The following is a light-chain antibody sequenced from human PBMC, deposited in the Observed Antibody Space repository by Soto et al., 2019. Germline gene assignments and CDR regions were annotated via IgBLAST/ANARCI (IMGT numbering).Light chain of an antibody. CDR3: RQYNSYSTIT. V-gene: IGKV1-5*01. CDR1: QSISSW. J-gene: IGKJ5*01. CDR2: DAS. Sequence: DIQMTQSPSTLSASVGDRVTITCRASQSISSWLAWYQQKPGKAPKLLIYDASSLESGVPSRFSGSGSGTEFTLTITSLQPDDFATYYCRQYNSYSTITFGQGTRLEIX.